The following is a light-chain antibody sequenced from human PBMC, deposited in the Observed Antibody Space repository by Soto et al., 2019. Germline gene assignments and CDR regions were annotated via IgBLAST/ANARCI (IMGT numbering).Light chain of an antibody. J-gene: IGKJ3*01. Sequence: EIVLTQSPATLSLSPGERATLSFRASQSVSSYLAWYQQKPGQAPRLLIYDASNRATGIPARFNGSGSGTDFTLTISSLEPEDFAVYYCQQRSNWPLTFGPGTKVDIK. V-gene: IGKV3-11*01. CDR2: DAS. CDR1: QSVSSY. CDR3: QQRSNWPLT.